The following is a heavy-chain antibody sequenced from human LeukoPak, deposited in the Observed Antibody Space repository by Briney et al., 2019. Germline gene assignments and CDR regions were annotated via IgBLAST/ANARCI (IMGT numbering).Heavy chain of an antibody. CDR1: GGSISSHY. Sequence: SETLSLTCTVSGGSISSHYWSWIRQPPGKGLEWIGYIYYSGSTNYNPSLKSRVTISVDTSKNQFSLKLSSVTAADTAVYYCARNALRVYAIYYYYYMDVWGKGTTVTVSS. V-gene: IGHV4-59*11. D-gene: IGHD6-6*01. J-gene: IGHJ6*03. CDR3: ARNALRVYAIYYYYYMDV. CDR2: IYYSGST.